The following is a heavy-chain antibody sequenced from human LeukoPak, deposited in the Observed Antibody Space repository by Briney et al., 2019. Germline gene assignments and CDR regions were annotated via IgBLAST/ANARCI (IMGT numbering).Heavy chain of an antibody. CDR3: ARIKYYYDSSGYYF. CDR2: ISSSSSYI. CDR1: GFTFSSYS. D-gene: IGHD3-22*01. J-gene: IGHJ4*02. Sequence: GGSLRLSCAASGFTFSSYSMNWVRQAPGKGLEWVSSISSSSSYIYYADSVKGGFTISRDNAKNSLYLQMNSLRAEDTAVYYCARIKYYYDSSGYYFWGQGTLVTVSS. V-gene: IGHV3-21*01.